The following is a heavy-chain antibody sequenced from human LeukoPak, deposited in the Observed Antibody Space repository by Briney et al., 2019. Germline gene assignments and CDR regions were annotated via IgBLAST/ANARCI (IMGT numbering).Heavy chain of an antibody. CDR2: IYPNGGGT. CDR3: ARDSVAGMNWFDP. Sequence: ASVKVSCKASGYTFTGYYLHWVRQAPGQGLEWMGWIYPNGGGTNYAQKFQGRVTMTRDTSISTAYMELSRLRSDDTAVYYCARDSVAGMNWFDPWGQGTLVTVSS. V-gene: IGHV1-2*02. D-gene: IGHD6-19*01. CDR1: GYTFTGYY. J-gene: IGHJ5*02.